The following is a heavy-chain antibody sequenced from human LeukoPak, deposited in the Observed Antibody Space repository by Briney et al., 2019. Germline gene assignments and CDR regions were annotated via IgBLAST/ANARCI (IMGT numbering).Heavy chain of an antibody. Sequence: RSLRLSCAAPRLTFSSYWIHWVRPAPGKGLGWVSRITSDGTSTTCADSVTGRFTISRDNAKNTLYLQMNSLRVENTAVYDCARDVRVSGYNFDTWGQRAPGTVSS. CDR1: RLTFSSYW. V-gene: IGHV3-74*03. CDR3: ARDVRVSGYNFDT. D-gene: IGHD5-24*01. CDR2: ITSDGTST. J-gene: IGHJ6*01.